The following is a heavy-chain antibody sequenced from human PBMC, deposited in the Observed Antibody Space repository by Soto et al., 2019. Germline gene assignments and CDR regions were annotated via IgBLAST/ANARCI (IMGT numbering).Heavy chain of an antibody. CDR3: ARDRMGIAAAGTHYYYGMDV. CDR2: INPNSGGT. J-gene: IGHJ6*02. V-gene: IGHV1-2*02. Sequence: ASVKVSCKASGYTFTGYYMHWVRHAPGQGLEWMGWINPNSGGTNYAQKFQGRVTMTRDTSISTAYMELSRLRSDDTAVYYCARDRMGIAAAGTHYYYGMDVWGQGTTVTVSS. D-gene: IGHD6-13*01. CDR1: GYTFTGYY.